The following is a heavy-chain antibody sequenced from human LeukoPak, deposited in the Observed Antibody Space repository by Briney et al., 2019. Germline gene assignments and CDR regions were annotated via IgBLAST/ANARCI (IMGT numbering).Heavy chain of an antibody. CDR2: IYHSGSI. J-gene: IGHJ6*03. Sequence: SETLSLTCTVSGYSISSGYYWGWIRQPPGKGLEWIGSIYHSGSIYYNPSLKSRVTISVDTSKNQFSLKLSSVAAADTAVYYCAREERYSYGYYYYYYMDVWGKGTTVTVSS. CDR3: AREERYSYGYYYYYYMDV. CDR1: GYSISSGYY. D-gene: IGHD5-18*01. V-gene: IGHV4-38-2*02.